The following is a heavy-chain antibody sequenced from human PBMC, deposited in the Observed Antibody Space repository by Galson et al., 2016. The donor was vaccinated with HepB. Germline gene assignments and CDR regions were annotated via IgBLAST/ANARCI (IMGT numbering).Heavy chain of an antibody. V-gene: IGHV3-23*01. D-gene: IGHD1-26*01. CDR3: ARGIRIVGASSYLFDF. CDR1: GFTFSSYS. CDR2: ISPRGDIT. J-gene: IGHJ4*02. Sequence: SLRLSCAASGFTFSSYSMNWVRQAPGKGLEWVSIISPRGDITYYADSVMGRFTISRDNSKNTLYLQMNTLTSEDTAIYYCARGIRIVGASSYLFDFWGQGTQVTVSS.